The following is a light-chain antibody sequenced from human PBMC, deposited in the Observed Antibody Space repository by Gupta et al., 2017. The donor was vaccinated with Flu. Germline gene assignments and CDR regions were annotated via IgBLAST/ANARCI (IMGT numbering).Light chain of an antibody. Sequence: QSALTPPASVSGSPGQSITLSCTGTSSDVGGYNYVSWYQQHPDKAPKLMIYDVTNRPSGVSNRFSGSKSGNTASLIISGLQAEDEADYYCSSYTSSRTNVFGTGTKVTVL. V-gene: IGLV2-14*01. CDR2: DVT. J-gene: IGLJ1*01. CDR1: SSDVGGYNY. CDR3: SSYTSSRTNV.